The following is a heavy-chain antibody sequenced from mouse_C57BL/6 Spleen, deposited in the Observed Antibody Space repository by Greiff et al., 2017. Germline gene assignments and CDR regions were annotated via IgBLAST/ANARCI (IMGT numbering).Heavy chain of an antibody. Sequence: EVQLQQSGPELVKPGASVKISCKASGYTFTDYYMNWVKQSHGKSLEWIGDINPNNGGTSYNQKFKGKATLTVDKSSSTAYMELRSLTSEDSAVYYCASDSSGLYAMDYWGQGTSVTVSS. CDR1: GYTFTDYY. CDR2: INPNNGGT. V-gene: IGHV1-26*01. D-gene: IGHD3-2*02. J-gene: IGHJ4*01. CDR3: ASDSSGLYAMDY.